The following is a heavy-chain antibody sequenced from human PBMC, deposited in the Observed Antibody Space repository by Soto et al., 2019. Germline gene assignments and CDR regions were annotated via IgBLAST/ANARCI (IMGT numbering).Heavy chain of an antibody. V-gene: IGHV3-23*04. CDR2: ISGSGSST. CDR3: AKQGAHSDSRAYDY. Sequence: EVQLVESGGGLVKPGGSLRLSCAASGFTFSSYAMNWVRQAPGKGLEWVSAISGSGSSTYYADSVKGRFTISRDNAKNPLYLQMNSLRAEDTAVYYCAKQGAHSDSRAYDYWGQGTLVTVSS. D-gene: IGHD1-26*01. CDR1: GFTFSSYA. J-gene: IGHJ4*02.